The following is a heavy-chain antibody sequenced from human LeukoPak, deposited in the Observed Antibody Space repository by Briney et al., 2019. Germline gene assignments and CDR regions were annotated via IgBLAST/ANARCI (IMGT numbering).Heavy chain of an antibody. Sequence: PGGSLRLSCAASGFIFSAYWMHWVRQVPGKGLVWVSRISTDESITNYADSVKGRFTISRDNAKNTLYLQMNSLRAEDTAVYYCVRESVLRGADYWGQGTLVTVSS. CDR1: GFIFSAYW. CDR3: VRESVLRGADY. CDR2: ISTDESIT. J-gene: IGHJ4*02. V-gene: IGHV3-74*01. D-gene: IGHD3-10*02.